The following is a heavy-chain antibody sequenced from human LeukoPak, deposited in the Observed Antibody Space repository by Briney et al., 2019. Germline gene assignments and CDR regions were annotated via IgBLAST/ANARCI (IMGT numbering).Heavy chain of an antibody. J-gene: IGHJ4*02. Sequence: WASVEVSCKASGYTSTNYYMHWLRQAPGQGLEWIGIINPRGNSTTEAQEFQGRVTMTRDSSTSTVYMDLSSLRSEDTAVYYCVFSPYYYYDASGYSFDYWGQGTLVTVSS. CDR1: GYTSTNYY. CDR3: VFSPYYYYDASGYSFDY. CDR2: INPRGNST. D-gene: IGHD3-22*01. V-gene: IGHV1-46*01.